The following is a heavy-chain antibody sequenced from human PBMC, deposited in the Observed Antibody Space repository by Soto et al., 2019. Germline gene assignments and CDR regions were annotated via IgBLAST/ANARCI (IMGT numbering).Heavy chain of an antibody. D-gene: IGHD3-22*01. CDR2: IYHTGTT. CDR1: GGSINSGGYS. Sequence: SETLSLTCTVSGGSINSGGYSWTWIRQPPGKGLEWIGFIYHTGTTYYNPSLKSRVTISVDRSKNQFSLKLNTVTAADTAVYYCARGVKFYDRSGASWFDSWGQVTLVTVS. J-gene: IGHJ5*01. CDR3: ARGVKFYDRSGASWFDS. V-gene: IGHV4-30-2*01.